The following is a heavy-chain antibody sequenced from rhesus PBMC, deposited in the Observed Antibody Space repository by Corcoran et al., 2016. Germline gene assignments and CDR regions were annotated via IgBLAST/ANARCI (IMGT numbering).Heavy chain of an antibody. CDR1: GYTFTDYY. CDR3: AIGIIVGRDY. D-gene: IGHD6-13*01. Sequence: EVQLVQSGAEVKKPGASVKISCKASGYTFTDYYLHWVRQAPGKGLEWMGRVDPDDGEVVHAQKFQDRVTMTADTSTDTAYMELSSLRSEDTAVYYCAIGIIVGRDYWGQGVLVTVSS. V-gene: IGHV1-111*02. J-gene: IGHJ4*01. CDR2: VDPDDGEV.